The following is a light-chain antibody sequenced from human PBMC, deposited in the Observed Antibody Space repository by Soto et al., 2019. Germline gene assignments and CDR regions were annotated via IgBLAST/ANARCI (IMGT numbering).Light chain of an antibody. CDR2: EVS. CDR1: SSDVGSYNL. V-gene: IGLV2-23*02. Sequence: QSALTQPASVSGSPGQSITISCTGTSSDVGSYNLVSWYQQHPGKAPKLMIYEVSKRPSGVSNRFSGSKSGNTASLPISGIQAEDEADYYCCSYAGSSTLYVFGTGTKVTVL. CDR3: CSYAGSSTLYV. J-gene: IGLJ1*01.